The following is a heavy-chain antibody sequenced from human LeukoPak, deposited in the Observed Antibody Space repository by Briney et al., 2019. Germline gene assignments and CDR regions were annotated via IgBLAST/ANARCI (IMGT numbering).Heavy chain of an antibody. V-gene: IGHV3-74*03. J-gene: IGHJ3*02. Sequence: PGGSLRLSCAASGFTFSSYWMHWVRQAPGKGLVWVSRINSDGSSITYADSVKGRFTISRDNAKNTLYLQMNSLRAEDTAVYYCARAPTYSGSAFDIWGQGTMVTVSS. CDR2: INSDGSSI. CDR3: ARAPTYSGSAFDI. D-gene: IGHD1-26*01. CDR1: GFTFSSYW.